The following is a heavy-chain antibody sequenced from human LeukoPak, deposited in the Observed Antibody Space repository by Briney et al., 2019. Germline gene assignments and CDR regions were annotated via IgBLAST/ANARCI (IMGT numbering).Heavy chain of an antibody. CDR3: ARRDGIAVVVAAWAFDI. CDR2: IKQDGSEK. V-gene: IGHV3-7*01. Sequence: GGSLRLSCAVSGFTFSSYWMSWVRQSPGKGLEWVANIKQDGSEKYYVDSVKGRFTVSRDNAKNSLYLQMNSLRAEDTAVYYCARRDGIAVVVAAWAFDIWGQGTMVTVSS. CDR1: GFTFSSYW. D-gene: IGHD2-15*01. J-gene: IGHJ3*02.